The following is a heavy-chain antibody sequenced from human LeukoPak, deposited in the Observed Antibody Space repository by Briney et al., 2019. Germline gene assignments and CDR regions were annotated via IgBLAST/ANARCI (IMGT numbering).Heavy chain of an antibody. V-gene: IGHV3-30*18. CDR3: AKEGSNGDFDY. D-gene: IGHD1-26*01. Sequence: GRSLRHSCAASGFTFSSCDMHWVRQAPGKGLEWVTVISYDGSNKYYGDSVKGRFTISRDNSKNTLYLKMNSLRAEDTAVYYCAKEGSNGDFDYWGQGTLVTVSS. CDR2: ISYDGSNK. CDR1: GFTFSSCD. J-gene: IGHJ4*02.